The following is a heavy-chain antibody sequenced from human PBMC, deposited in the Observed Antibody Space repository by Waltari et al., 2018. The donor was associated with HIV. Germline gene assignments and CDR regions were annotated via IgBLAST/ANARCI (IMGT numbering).Heavy chain of an antibody. CDR3: GFVPAATHGMDV. CDR1: RFPFSIYS. CDR2: FSSASDSE. Sequence: EVQLVESGGGLVKPGGSLRISCATSRFPFSIYSLIWVRQAPGKGLWWVASFSSASDSEFYADSVKGRFTISRDNAKNFLDLQMNSLRDEDTAVYYCGFVPAATHGMDVWGQGTTVTVSS. V-gene: IGHV3-21*01. J-gene: IGHJ6*02. D-gene: IGHD6-13*01.